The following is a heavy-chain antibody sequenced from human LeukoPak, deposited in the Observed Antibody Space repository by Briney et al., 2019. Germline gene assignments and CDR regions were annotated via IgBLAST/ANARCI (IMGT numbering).Heavy chain of an antibody. V-gene: IGHV3-74*01. CDR1: GFTFNSYW. D-gene: IGHD3-22*01. CDR3: ARAPSEIGGYYPEYFRH. CDR2: IKSDGST. Sequence: GGSLRLSCAASGFTFNSYWMHWVRQAPGKGLVWVSRIKSDGSTRYADSVKGRFTISRDNAKTTVSLQMNSLRAEDTGVYYCARAPSEIGGYYPEYFRHWGQGTLVTVSP. J-gene: IGHJ1*01.